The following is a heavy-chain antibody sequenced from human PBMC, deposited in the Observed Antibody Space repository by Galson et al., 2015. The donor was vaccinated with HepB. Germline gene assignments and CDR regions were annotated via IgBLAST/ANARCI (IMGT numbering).Heavy chain of an antibody. CDR3: ARGGVTEFDY. CDR2: ISSSSTTT. CDR1: TFIFSTYS. V-gene: IGHV3-48*02. J-gene: IGHJ4*02. D-gene: IGHD2-21*02. Sequence: RLSCAASTFIFSTYSMNWVRQAPGKGLEWVSFISSSSTTTYYADSVKGRFTISRDNAKNTLYVQMNSLRDEDTAVYYCARGGVTEFDYWGQGTLVTVSS.